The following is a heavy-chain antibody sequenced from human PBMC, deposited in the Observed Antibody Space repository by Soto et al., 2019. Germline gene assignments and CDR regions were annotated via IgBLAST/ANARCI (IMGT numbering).Heavy chain of an antibody. CDR3: ARGVATIRNQYYYYYYGMDV. V-gene: IGHV4-34*01. D-gene: IGHD5-12*01. Sequence: TLSLTCAVYGGSFSGYYWSWIRQPPGKGLEWIGEINHSGSTNYNPSLKSRVTISVDTSKNQFSLKLSSVTAADTAVYYCARGVATIRNQYYYYYYGMDVWGQGTTVTVSS. J-gene: IGHJ6*02. CDR2: INHSGST. CDR1: GGSFSGYY.